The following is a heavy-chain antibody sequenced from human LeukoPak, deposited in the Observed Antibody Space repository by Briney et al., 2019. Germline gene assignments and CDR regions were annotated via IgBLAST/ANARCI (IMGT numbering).Heavy chain of an antibody. D-gene: IGHD3-10*01. J-gene: IGHJ5*02. Sequence: GASVKVSCKASGYTFTSYGISWVRQAPGQGLEWMGGIIPIFGTANYAQKFQGRVTITADESTSTAYMELSSLRSEDTAVYYCCITMVRGAHLFDPWGQGTLVTVSS. CDR1: GYTFTSYG. V-gene: IGHV1-69*13. CDR3: CITMVRGAHLFDP. CDR2: IIPIFGTA.